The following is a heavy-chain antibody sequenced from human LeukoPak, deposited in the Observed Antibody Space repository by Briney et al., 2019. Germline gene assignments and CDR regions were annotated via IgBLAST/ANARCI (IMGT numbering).Heavy chain of an antibody. CDR3: ALGEYYYYGMDV. J-gene: IGHJ6*02. V-gene: IGHV4-59*01. Sequence: SETLSLTCTVSGGSISSYYWSWIRQPPGKGLEWIGYIYYSGSTNYNPSLKSRVTISVDTSKNQFSLKLSSVTAADTAVYYCALGEYYYYGMDVWGQGTTVTVSS. CDR1: GGSISSYY. CDR2: IYYSGST.